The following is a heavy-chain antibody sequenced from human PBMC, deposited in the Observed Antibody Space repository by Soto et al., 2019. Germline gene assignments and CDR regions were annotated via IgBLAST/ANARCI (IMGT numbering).Heavy chain of an antibody. CDR2: INPNSGGR. CDR3: ARGRLPLRQCNDGSCYSNFDY. CDR1: GYSFTGYF. Sequence: QVQLVQSGAEVKKPGASVKVSCKVSGYSFTGYFMHWVRQAPGQGLEWMGWINPNSGGRNFAQKFQGRVTMTRDTTVNTAYMELSGLTSDDTAFYYCARGRLPLRQCNDGSCYSNFDYWGQGTLVTVSS. D-gene: IGHD2-15*01. J-gene: IGHJ4*02. V-gene: IGHV1-2*02.